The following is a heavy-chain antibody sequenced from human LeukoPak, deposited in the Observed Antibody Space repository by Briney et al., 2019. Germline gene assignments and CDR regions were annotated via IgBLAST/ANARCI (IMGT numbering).Heavy chain of an antibody. V-gene: IGHV3-30*02. J-gene: IGHJ4*02. CDR3: AKDQELLWFGEPMYYFDY. CDR2: IRYDGSNK. D-gene: IGHD3-10*01. Sequence: GGSLRLSCAASGFTFSSYGMHWVRQAPGKGLEWVAFIRYDGSNKYYADSVKGRFTISRDNSKNTLYLQMNSLRAEDTAVYYRAKDQELLWFGEPMYYFDYWGQGTLVTVSS. CDR1: GFTFSSYG.